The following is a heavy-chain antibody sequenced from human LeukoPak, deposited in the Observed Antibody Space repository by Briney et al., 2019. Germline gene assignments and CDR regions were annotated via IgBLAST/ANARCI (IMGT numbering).Heavy chain of an antibody. CDR2: IRYDGRNK. Sequence: GGSLRLSCAASGFTFSNYGMHWVRQAPGKGLEWVAFIRYDGRNKYYADSVKGRFTISRDNSKNTLYLQMNSLRAEDTAVYYCAKVPGVLLWFGELITFDYWGQGTLVTVSP. J-gene: IGHJ4*02. D-gene: IGHD3-10*01. CDR3: AKVPGVLLWFGELITFDY. CDR1: GFTFSNYG. V-gene: IGHV3-30*02.